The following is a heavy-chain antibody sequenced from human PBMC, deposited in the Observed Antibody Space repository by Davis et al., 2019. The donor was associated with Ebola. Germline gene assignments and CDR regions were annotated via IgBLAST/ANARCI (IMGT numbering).Heavy chain of an antibody. CDR1: GFTFSSYS. CDR2: ISSSSSTI. J-gene: IGHJ4*02. CDR3: ARGRSSSWLIFDY. V-gene: IGHV3-48*04. D-gene: IGHD6-13*01. Sequence: GESLKISCAASGFTFSSYSMNWVRQAPGKGLEWVSYISSSSSTIYYADSVKGRFTISRDNAKNSLYLQMNSLRAEDTAVYYCARGRSSSWLIFDYWGQGTLVTVSS.